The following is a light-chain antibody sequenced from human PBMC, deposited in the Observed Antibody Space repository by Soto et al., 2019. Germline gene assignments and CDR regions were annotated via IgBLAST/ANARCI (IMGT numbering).Light chain of an antibody. Sequence: QSVLTQPPSAPGTPGQRVTISCSTMRSNLGDNTVNWYQHVPGTAPKLLIYSYDQRPSGVPDRFSGSRSGTSASLAISGLQSEDEADYYCAAWDATLDGYVYGTGTKVTVL. CDR1: RSNLGDNT. CDR3: AAWDATLDGYV. V-gene: IGLV1-44*01. J-gene: IGLJ1*01. CDR2: SYD.